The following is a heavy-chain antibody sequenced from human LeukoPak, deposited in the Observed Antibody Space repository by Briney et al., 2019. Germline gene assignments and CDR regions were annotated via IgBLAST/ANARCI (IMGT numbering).Heavy chain of an antibody. V-gene: IGHV3-66*02. CDR2: IYSGGST. CDR3: ARGGPGGYIPKDAFDI. J-gene: IGHJ3*02. D-gene: IGHD5-12*01. Sequence: GGSLRLSCAASGFTVSSNYMSWVRQAPGKGLEWVSVIYSGGSTYYADSVKGRFTISRDNSKNTLYLQMNSLRAEDTAVYYCARGGPGGYIPKDAFDIWGQGTMVTVSS. CDR1: GFTVSSNY.